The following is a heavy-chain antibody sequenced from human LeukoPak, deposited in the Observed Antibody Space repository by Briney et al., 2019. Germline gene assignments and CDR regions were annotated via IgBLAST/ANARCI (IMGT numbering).Heavy chain of an antibody. CDR3: ARTYYHDISGHYSPVGPIDY. J-gene: IGHJ4*02. CDR2: IIPIFDTA. CDR1: GGTFSTSA. D-gene: IGHD3-22*01. Sequence: ASVKVSCKASGGTFSTSAISWVRQAPGQGLEWMGGIIPIFDTADYAQKFQGRVTIIADKSTSTAYMELSSLRSEDTAMYYCARTYYHDISGHYSPVGPIDYWGQGTLVTVSS. V-gene: IGHV1-69*06.